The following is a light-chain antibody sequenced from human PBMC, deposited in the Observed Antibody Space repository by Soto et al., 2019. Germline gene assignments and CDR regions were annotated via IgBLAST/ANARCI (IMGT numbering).Light chain of an antibody. CDR3: QQYGASPFT. CDR1: QSVSSSY. CDR2: GAS. J-gene: IGKJ3*01. Sequence: EIVLTQSPGTLSLSPGERATLSCRASQSVSSSYLAWYQQKPGQAPRLLIYGASNRATGIPDRFSGSRSGTDFTLTISRLEPEDFAVYYCQQYGASPFTFGRGTRVEI. V-gene: IGKV3-20*01.